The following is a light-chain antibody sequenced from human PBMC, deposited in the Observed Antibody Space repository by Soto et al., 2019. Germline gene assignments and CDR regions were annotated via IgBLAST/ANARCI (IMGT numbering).Light chain of an antibody. CDR2: DAS. CDR3: QVRTNWSIA. CDR1: QSVSSSY. J-gene: IGKJ5*01. V-gene: IGKV3D-20*02. Sequence: TQSPSTLSASVGDTVTVTCRASQSVSSSYLAWYQQKPAQAPRLLIYDASNRATGIPARFSGTGSGTDFTLTINNLEPEDFAVYYCQVRTNWSIAFGRGTRLEIK.